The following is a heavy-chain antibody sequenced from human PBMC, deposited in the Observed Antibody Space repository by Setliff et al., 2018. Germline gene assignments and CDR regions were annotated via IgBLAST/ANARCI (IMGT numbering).Heavy chain of an antibody. CDR3: LRLVRYCTKIACQATSGDEV. V-gene: IGHV1-18*01. J-gene: IGHJ4*02. CDR1: GYTLSNSI. D-gene: IGHD2-8*01. Sequence: GASVKVSCKASGYTLSNSILSWVRQAPGQGLEWVGWISAYNGKTYYAQKFQDRITLTTDTSTNTCYLELRGLISDDTAVYYCLRLVRYCTKIACQATSGDEVWGLGTLVTVSS. CDR2: ISAYNGKT.